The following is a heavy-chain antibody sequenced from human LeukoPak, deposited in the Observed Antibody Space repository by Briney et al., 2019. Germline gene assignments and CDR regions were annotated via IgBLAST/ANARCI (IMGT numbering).Heavy chain of an antibody. V-gene: IGHV4-39*02. D-gene: IGHD2-15*01. Sequence: SETLSLTCTVSVGSISSSSYYLGWIRQPPGKGLEWIGSIYYSGSTYYNPSLKSRVTISVDTSKNQFSLKLSSVTAADTAVYYCARDYSFDYWGQGTLVTVSS. CDR1: VGSISSSSYY. J-gene: IGHJ4*02. CDR3: ARDYSFDY. CDR2: IYYSGST.